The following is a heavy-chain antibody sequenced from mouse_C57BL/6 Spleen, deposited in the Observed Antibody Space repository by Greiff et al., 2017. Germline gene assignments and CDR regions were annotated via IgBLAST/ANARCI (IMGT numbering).Heavy chain of an antibody. D-gene: IGHD1-1*01. CDR1: GFTFSSYA. CDR3: ARDGENYYGSSYGWFAY. J-gene: IGHJ3*01. CDR2: ISDGGSYT. V-gene: IGHV5-4*01. Sequence: EVMLVESGGGLVKPGGSLKLSCAASGFTFSSYAMSWVRQTPEKRLEWVATISDGGSYTYYPDTVKGRFTISSDNAKNNLYLQMSHLKSEDTAMYYCARDGENYYGSSYGWFAYWGQGTLVTVSA.